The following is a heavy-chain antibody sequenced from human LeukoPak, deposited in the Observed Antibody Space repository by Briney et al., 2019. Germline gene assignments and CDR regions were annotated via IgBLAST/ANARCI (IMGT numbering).Heavy chain of an antibody. V-gene: IGHV3-23*01. CDR1: GFTFTTYA. Sequence: GGSLRLSGAASGFTFTTYAMSWVRQAPGKGLEWVSAISESGDTRYHVDSVKGRFTISRDNSKNTLYLQMNSLRVEDTAVYYCAREIAAAGFSQNYYYYYMDVWGKGTTVTVSS. D-gene: IGHD6-13*01. J-gene: IGHJ6*03. CDR2: ISESGDTR. CDR3: AREIAAAGFSQNYYYYYMDV.